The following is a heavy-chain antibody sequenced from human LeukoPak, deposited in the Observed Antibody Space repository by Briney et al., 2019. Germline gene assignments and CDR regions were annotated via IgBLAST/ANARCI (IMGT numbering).Heavy chain of an antibody. Sequence: GASVKVSCKASGYTFTSYYMHWVRQAPGQGLEWMGILNPSGGSTSYAQKFQGRVTMTRDTSTSTVYMELSSLRSEDTAVYYCARASSGHYYVTYYYYGMDVWGQGTTVTVSS. CDR1: GYTFTSYY. J-gene: IGHJ6*02. CDR2: LNPSGGST. V-gene: IGHV1-46*01. D-gene: IGHD3-22*01. CDR3: ARASSGHYYVTYYYYGMDV.